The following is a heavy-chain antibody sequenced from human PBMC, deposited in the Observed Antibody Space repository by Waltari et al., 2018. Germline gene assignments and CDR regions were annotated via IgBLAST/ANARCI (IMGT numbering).Heavy chain of an antibody. Sequence: EVQLVESGGGLVQPGGSLRLSCAASGFTFSSYWMSWVRQAPGKGLGWVANIKQDGSGKYYVDSVKGRFTISRDNAKNSLYLQMNSLRAEDTAVYYCAGCPYYYDSSGYYYPAEYFQHWGQGTLVTVSS. D-gene: IGHD3-22*01. CDR1: GFTFSSYW. CDR2: IKQDGSGK. CDR3: AGCPYYYDSSGYYYPAEYFQH. J-gene: IGHJ1*01. V-gene: IGHV3-7*01.